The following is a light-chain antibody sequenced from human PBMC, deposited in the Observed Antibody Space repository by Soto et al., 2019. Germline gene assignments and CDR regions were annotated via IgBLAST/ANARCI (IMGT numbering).Light chain of an antibody. CDR3: QQLNS. CDR2: AAS. V-gene: IGKV1-9*01. Sequence: DIQLTQSPSFLSASVGDRVTITCRASQGISSYLAWYQQIPGKAPKLLIYAASTLQSGVPSRFSGSGSGTEFTLTISSLQTEDFATYYCQQLNSFGGGTKVEIK. CDR1: QGISSY. J-gene: IGKJ4*01.